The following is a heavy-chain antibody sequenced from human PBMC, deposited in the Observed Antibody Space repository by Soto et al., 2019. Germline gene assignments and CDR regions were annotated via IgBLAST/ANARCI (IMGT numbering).Heavy chain of an antibody. D-gene: IGHD3-9*01. CDR2: VYYSRSS. Sequence: PYATLSLSCTFSGGSIGGRSRGWLRQPPGKGLEWIGYVYYSRSSTSNPSLKSRVTMSADTSKNQLSLKVRSVSAADAAVYDCATVGARWQYCDWFYYFDSWG. CDR1: GGSIGGRS. CDR3: ATVGARWQYCDWFYYFDS. J-gene: IGHJ4*01. V-gene: IGHV4-59*11.